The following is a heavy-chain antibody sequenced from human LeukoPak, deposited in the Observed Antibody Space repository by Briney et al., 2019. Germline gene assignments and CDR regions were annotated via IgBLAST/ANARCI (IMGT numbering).Heavy chain of an antibody. J-gene: IGHJ5*02. D-gene: IGHD2-2*01. Sequence: PGGSLRLSCAASGFTFSSYAMSWVRQAPGKGLEWVSAISGSGGSTYYADSVKGRFTISRDNSKNTLYLQVNSLRAEDTAVYYCAKIDGYCSSTSCYSGWFDPWGQGTLVTVSS. CDR2: ISGSGGST. CDR1: GFTFSSYA. CDR3: AKIDGYCSSTSCYSGWFDP. V-gene: IGHV3-23*01.